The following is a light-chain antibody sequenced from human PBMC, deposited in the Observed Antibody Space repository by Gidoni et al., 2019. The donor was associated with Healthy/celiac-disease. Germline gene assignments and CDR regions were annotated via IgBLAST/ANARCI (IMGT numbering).Light chain of an antibody. V-gene: IGKV1-39*01. J-gene: IGKJ5*01. CDR1: QSISSY. Sequence: DIQMTQSPSSLSASVGDRVTITCRASQSISSYLNWYQQKPGKAPKLLIYAASSLQSGVPSRFSGSGSGTDFTFTISSLQPEDFATYYCQQSYSTPITFXQXTRLXIK. CDR2: AAS. CDR3: QQSYSTPIT.